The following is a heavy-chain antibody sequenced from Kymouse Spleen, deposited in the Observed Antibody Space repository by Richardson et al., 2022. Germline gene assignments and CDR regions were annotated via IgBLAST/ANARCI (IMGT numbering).Heavy chain of an antibody. CDR2: IYYSGST. J-gene: IGHJ5*02. D-gene: IGHD1-7*01. CDR3: ARGGTGTLNWFDP. CDR1: GGSISSYY. V-gene: IGHV4-59*01. Sequence: QVQLQESGPGLVKPSETLSLTCTVSGGSISSYYWSWIRQPPGKGLEWIGYIYYSGSTNYNPSLKSRVTISVDTSKNQFSLKLSSVTAADTAVYYCARGGTGTLNWFDPWGQGTLVTVSS.